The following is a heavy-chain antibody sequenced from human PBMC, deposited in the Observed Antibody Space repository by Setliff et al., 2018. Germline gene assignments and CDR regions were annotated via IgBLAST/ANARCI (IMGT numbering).Heavy chain of an antibody. V-gene: IGHV4-61*01. CDR1: GGSVSSASHY. D-gene: IGHD5-12*01. Sequence: PSETLSLTCTVSGGSVSSASHYWGWIRQAPGKGLEWIGLIQSSGNTNYNPSLQSRVTVSIDTSKNQFSLKMTSVTAADTALYYCAGTPARGTTWLSPFDYWGQGTLVTVSS. J-gene: IGHJ4*02. CDR3: AGTPARGTTWLSPFDY. CDR2: IQSSGNT.